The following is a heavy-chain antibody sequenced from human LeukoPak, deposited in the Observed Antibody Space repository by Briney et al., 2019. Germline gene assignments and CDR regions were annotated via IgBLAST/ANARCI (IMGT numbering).Heavy chain of an antibody. CDR1: GGSVTTYH. CDR2: IYYSGSI. V-gene: IGHV4-59*02. Sequence: PSETLSLTCTVSGGSVTTYHWSWIRQPPGKGLEWIGYIYYSGSINYSPSLNSRVTISLDTSKNEFSLKLRSVTAADTAVYYCARYPGAAGDSYYFDYWGQGTRVTVSS. CDR3: ARYPGAAGDSYYFDY. D-gene: IGHD4-17*01. J-gene: IGHJ4*02.